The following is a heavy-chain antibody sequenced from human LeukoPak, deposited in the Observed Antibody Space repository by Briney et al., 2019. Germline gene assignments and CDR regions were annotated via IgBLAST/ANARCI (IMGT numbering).Heavy chain of an antibody. J-gene: IGHJ4*02. CDR1: GFTFSSYG. D-gene: IGHD5-18*01. V-gene: IGHV3-30*18. CDR3: AKSGYSYGYLDY. CDR2: ISYDGSNK. Sequence: PGGSLRLSCAASGFTFSSYGMHWARQAPGKGLEWVAVISYDGSNKYYADSVKGRFTISRDNSKNTLYLQMNSLRAEDTAVYYCAKSGYSYGYLDYWGQGTLVTVSS.